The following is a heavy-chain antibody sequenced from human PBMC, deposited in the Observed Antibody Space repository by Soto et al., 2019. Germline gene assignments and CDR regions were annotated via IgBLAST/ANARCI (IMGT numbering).Heavy chain of an antibody. CDR3: ARDREARGSNNWFDP. V-gene: IGHV1-69*13. CDR2: IIPIFGTA. D-gene: IGHD3-10*01. Sequence: SVKVSCKASGGTFSSYAISWVRQAPGQGLEWMGGIIPIFGTANYAQKFQGRVTITADESTSTAYMELSSLRSAATAAYYCARDREARGSNNWFDPWGQGSRVTVAS. CDR1: GGTFSSYA. J-gene: IGHJ5*02.